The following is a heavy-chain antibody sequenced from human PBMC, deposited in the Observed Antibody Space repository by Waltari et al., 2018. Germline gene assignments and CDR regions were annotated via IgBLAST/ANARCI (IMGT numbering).Heavy chain of an antibody. CDR2: INHSGST. D-gene: IGHD6-19*01. CDR1: GGSFSGYY. V-gene: IGHV4-34*01. Sequence: QVQLQQWGAGLLKPSETLSLTCAVYGGSFSGYYWSWIRQPPGKGLEWIGEINHSGSTNSNPHLKVRVTISVDTSKNQFSLKLSSGTAADTAVYYCARGGYSSGWYRLDAFDIWGQGTMVTVSS. J-gene: IGHJ3*02. CDR3: ARGGYSSGWYRLDAFDI.